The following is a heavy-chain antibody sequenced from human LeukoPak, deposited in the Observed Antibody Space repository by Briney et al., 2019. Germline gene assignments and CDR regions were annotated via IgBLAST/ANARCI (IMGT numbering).Heavy chain of an antibody. J-gene: IGHJ4*02. CDR1: GGSISNGYY. CDR2: VSHRGST. V-gene: IGHV4-38-2*02. CDR3: ARGGSSTMIAGTD. D-gene: IGHD3-22*01. Sequence: PSETLSLTCTVSGGSISNGYYWVWIRQTPGKGLEWIASVSHRGSTYYNPSLKSRVSISIDTSKNQFSLKVDSVAAADTAVYFCARGGSSTMIAGTDWGQGTLLTVSS.